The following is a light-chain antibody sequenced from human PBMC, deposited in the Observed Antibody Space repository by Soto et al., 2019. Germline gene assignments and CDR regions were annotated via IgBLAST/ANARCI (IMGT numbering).Light chain of an antibody. CDR1: QSVSTK. CDR3: QQRSNWPPT. CDR2: DAS. V-gene: IGKV3-11*01. Sequence: TQSQATLSVSQCERATLSCRASQSVSTKLAWYQQTPGQAPRLLIYDASNRATGIPARLSGSGSGTDFTLTISSLEPEDFAVDYCQQRSNWPPTSGQATKVDIK. J-gene: IGKJ1*01.